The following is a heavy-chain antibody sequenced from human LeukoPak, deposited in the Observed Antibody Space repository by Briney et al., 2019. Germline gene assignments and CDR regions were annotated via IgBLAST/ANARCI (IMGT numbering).Heavy chain of an antibody. J-gene: IGHJ4*02. Sequence: SETLSLTCTVSGGSISSYYWSWIRQPPGKGLEWIGYIYYSGSTNYNPSLKSRVTISVDTSKNQFSLKLSSVTVADTAVYYCARSRTNYDSSGYFGYWGQETLVTVSS. CDR2: IYYSGST. CDR1: GGSISSYY. V-gene: IGHV4-59*01. D-gene: IGHD3-22*01. CDR3: ARSRTNYDSSGYFGY.